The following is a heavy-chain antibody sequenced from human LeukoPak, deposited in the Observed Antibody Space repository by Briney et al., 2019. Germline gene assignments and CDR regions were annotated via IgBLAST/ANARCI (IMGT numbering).Heavy chain of an antibody. J-gene: IGHJ3*02. Sequence: GGSLRLSCAASGFTFSDYYMSGLRQSPGKGREGVSYNSSSNSSYTNAAHSVKRRFTMSRANAKNTLYPKLNSIRAADTAAYYCARETQSHYGANSDLDPFDIGGQERMVTVS. V-gene: IGHV3-11*06. CDR1: GFTFSDYY. CDR2: NSSSNSSYT. D-gene: IGHD4-23*01. CDR3: ARETQSHYGANSDLDPFDI.